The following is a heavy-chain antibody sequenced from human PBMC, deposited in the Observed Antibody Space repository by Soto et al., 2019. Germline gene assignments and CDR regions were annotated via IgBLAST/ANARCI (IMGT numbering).Heavy chain of an antibody. CDR2: IYYSGST. J-gene: IGHJ5*02. CDR1: GGSISSYY. Sequence: SETLSLTCTVSGGSISSYYWSWIRQPPGKGLEWIGYIYYSGSTYYNPSLKSRVTISVDTSKNQFSLKLSSVTAADTAVYYCARGQAAAGPARNWFDPWGQGTLVTVSS. V-gene: IGHV4-59*01. D-gene: IGHD6-13*01. CDR3: ARGQAAAGPARNWFDP.